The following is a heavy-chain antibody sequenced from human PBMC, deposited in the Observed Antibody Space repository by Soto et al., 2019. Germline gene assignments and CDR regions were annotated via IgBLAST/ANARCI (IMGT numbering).Heavy chain of an antibody. Sequence: SETLSLTCAVYGGSFSGYYWSWIRQPPGKGLEWIGEINHRGRTNCNPSLKSRVTISVDTSKNQFSLKLSSVTAAATAVYYCARRRIRRDPYYSDRSGYCFDYWGQGTLVTVSS. J-gene: IGHJ4*02. V-gene: IGHV4-34*01. CDR1: GGSFSGYY. D-gene: IGHD3-22*01. CDR3: ARRRIRRDPYYSDRSGYCFDY. CDR2: INHRGRT.